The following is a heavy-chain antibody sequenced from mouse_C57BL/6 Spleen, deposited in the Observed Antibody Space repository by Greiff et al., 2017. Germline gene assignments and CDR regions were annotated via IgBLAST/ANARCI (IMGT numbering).Heavy chain of an antibody. CDR1: GYTFTSYW. CDR3: AREGGNYYGSSYERGAMDY. CDR2: IYPGSGST. D-gene: IGHD1-1*01. Sequence: QVQLQQPGAELVKPGASVKMSCKASGYTFTSYWITWVKQRPGQGLEWIGDIYPGSGSTNYNEKFKSKATLTVDTSSSTAYRQLSSLTSEDSAVDYCAREGGNYYGSSYERGAMDYWGQGTSVTVSS. V-gene: IGHV1-55*01. J-gene: IGHJ4*01.